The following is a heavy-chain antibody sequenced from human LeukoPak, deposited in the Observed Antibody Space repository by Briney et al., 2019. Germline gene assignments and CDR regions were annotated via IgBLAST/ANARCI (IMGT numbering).Heavy chain of an antibody. J-gene: IGHJ5*02. CDR2: ISGSGGST. Sequence: GGSLRLSCAASGFTFSSYAMSWVRQAPGKGLEWVSAISGSGGSTYYADSVKGRFTISRDNSKNTLYLQMNSLRAEDTAVYYCAKLGAIFGVVIRPNWFDPWGQGTLVTVSS. CDR3: AKLGAIFGVVIRPNWFDP. V-gene: IGHV3-23*01. D-gene: IGHD3-3*01. CDR1: GFTFSSYA.